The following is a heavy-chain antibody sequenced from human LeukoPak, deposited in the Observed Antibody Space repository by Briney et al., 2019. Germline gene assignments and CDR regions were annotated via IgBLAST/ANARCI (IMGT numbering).Heavy chain of an antibody. CDR2: ISSSSSYI. CDR3: AKDRNYFGSGSFNWFDP. V-gene: IGHV3-21*04. D-gene: IGHD3-10*01. J-gene: IGHJ5*02. Sequence: GGSLRLSCAASGFTFSSYSMNWVRQAPGKGLGWVSSISSSSSYIYYADSVKGRFTISRDNSKNTLHLQMNSLRAEDTAIYYCAKDRNYFGSGSFNWFDPWGQGTLVTVSS. CDR1: GFTFSSYS.